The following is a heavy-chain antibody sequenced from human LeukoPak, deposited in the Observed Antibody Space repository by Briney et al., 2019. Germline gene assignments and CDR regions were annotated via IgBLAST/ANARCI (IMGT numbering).Heavy chain of an antibody. CDR3: ARANYYASGSPSSFDY. J-gene: IGHJ4*02. CDR2: INWNGGST. Sequence: WPGGSLRLSCAASGFTFDVYGMSWVRHAPGKGLEWVSGINWNGGSTGYADSVKGRFTISRDNAKNSLYLQMNSLRAEDTAFYYCARANYYASGSPSSFDYWGQGTLVTVSS. CDR1: GFTFDVYG. V-gene: IGHV3-20*04. D-gene: IGHD3-10*01.